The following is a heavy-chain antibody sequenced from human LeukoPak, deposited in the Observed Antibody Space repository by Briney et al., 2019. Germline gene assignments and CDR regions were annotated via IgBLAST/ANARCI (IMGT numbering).Heavy chain of an antibody. V-gene: IGHV3-49*04. D-gene: IGHD3-22*01. Sequence: GGSLRLSCAVSGFTFGDYAMSWVRQAPGKGLEWVGSIRSKPYGGTSDYAASVKGRFTISRDNADNSLYLQMNSLRAGDTAVYYCARGRIDSSGWAFDIWGQGTMVTVSS. CDR3: ARGRIDSSGWAFDI. CDR1: GFTFGDYA. J-gene: IGHJ3*02. CDR2: IRSKPYGGTS.